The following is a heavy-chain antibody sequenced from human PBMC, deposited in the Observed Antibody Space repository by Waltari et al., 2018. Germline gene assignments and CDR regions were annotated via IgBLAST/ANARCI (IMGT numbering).Heavy chain of an antibody. J-gene: IGHJ5*02. V-gene: IGHV3-33*01. D-gene: IGHD6-6*01. CDR3: ARDMHSSSSALGWLDP. CDR1: GFTFASYG. Sequence: QVKLVESGGGVVQSGRALRPSCGASGFTFASYGMHWVRQAPGKALEWVALIWFDGSAKYYADSVKGRFTVSRDNSKNTFYLQLNSLRAEDTAVYYCARDMHSSSSALGWLDPWGQGTLVTVSS. CDR2: IWFDGSAK.